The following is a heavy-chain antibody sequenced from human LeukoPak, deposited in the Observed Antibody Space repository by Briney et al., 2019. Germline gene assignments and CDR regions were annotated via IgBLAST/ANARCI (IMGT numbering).Heavy chain of an antibody. D-gene: IGHD3-22*01. Sequence: SVKVSCKASRRTFSSYAISWVRQAPGQGLEWMGGIIPIFCTANYAQKFEGRGKITADESTSTAYMELSSLRAEHTAVYYCAKDRQIRSYYDSTGYYLFDYWGQGTLVTVSS. CDR3: AKDRQIRSYYDSTGYYLFDY. V-gene: IGHV1-69*13. J-gene: IGHJ4*02. CDR1: RRTFSSYA. CDR2: IIPIFCTA.